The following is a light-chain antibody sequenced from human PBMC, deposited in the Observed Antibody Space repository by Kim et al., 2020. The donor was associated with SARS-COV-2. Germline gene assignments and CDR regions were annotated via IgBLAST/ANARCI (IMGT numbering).Light chain of an antibody. CDR2: AAS. CDR3: QQLNSYPRT. Sequence: DIQLTQSPSLLSASVGDRVTITCRASQGISSYLAWYQQKPGKAPKLLIYAASTLQSGVPSRFSGSGSGTEFTLTISSLQPEDFATYYCQQLNSYPRTFGQGTKLEI. J-gene: IGKJ2*01. V-gene: IGKV1-9*01. CDR1: QGISSY.